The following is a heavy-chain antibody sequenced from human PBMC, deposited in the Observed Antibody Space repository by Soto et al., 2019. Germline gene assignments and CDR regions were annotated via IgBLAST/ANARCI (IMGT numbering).Heavy chain of an antibody. D-gene: IGHD3-3*01. Sequence: SSETLSLTCTVSGGSISSYYWSWIRQPPGKGLEWIGYIYYSGSTNYNPSLKSRVTISVDTSKNQFSLKLSSVTAADTAVYYCARDLRSVPAAVFTIFGVVIMLVWWCAPWGQVTLVTVS. V-gene: IGHV4-59*01. CDR2: IYYSGST. CDR3: ARDLRSVPAAVFTIFGVVIMLVWWCAP. CDR1: GGSISSYY. J-gene: IGHJ5*02.